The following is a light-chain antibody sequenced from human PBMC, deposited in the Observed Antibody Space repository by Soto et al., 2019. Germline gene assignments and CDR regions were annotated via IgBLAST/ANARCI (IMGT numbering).Light chain of an antibody. Sequence: SLVPQSPPTLSASVGDRVTITCRASQTITTWMAWYQQKPGNAPKLLVYDASTLQSGVATRFSGSGSGTEFTLIISGLQPEDSATYYCQQYTNTNNPWMLGQGTKVDIK. V-gene: IGKV1-5*01. CDR3: QQYTNTNNPWM. J-gene: IGKJ1*01. CDR2: DAS. CDR1: QTITTW.